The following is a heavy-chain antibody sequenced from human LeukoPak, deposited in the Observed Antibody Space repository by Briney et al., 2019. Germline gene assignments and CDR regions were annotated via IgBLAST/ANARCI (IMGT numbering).Heavy chain of an antibody. V-gene: IGHV1-24*01. D-gene: IGHD3-10*01. J-gene: IGHJ4*02. CDR2: FDPEDGET. CDR3: AREAGRAGYYGSGSYLDY. Sequence: ASVKVSCKVSGYTLTELSMHWVRQAPGKGLEWMGGFDPEDGETFYAQKFQGRVTMTEDTSTDTAYMELSSLRSEDTAVYYCAREAGRAGYYGSGSYLDYWGQGTLVTVSS. CDR1: GYTLTELS.